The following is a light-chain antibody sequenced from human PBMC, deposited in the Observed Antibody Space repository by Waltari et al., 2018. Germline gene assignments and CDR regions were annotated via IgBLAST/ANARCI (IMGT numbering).Light chain of an antibody. CDR2: CAS. J-gene: IGKJ4*01. CDR1: HTVSTTS. V-gene: IGKV3-20*01. Sequence: EIVLTRSPGTLSLSPGERATLSCRASHTVSTTSLAWYQQKPGQAPTLLIYCASSMATGIPYRFSGSGSGTDFSLTISSLEPEDFAVYYCQQYDISPLTFGGGTKVEIK. CDR3: QQYDISPLT.